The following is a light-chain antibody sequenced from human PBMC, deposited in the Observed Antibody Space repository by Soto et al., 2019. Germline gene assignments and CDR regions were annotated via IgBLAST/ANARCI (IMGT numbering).Light chain of an antibody. Sequence: SVLTQPASVSGSPGQSITISCTGTSSDFGSYNYVSWYQQHPGKAPKLIIYDVTNRPAGISSRFSASKSGDTASLTISVLQADDEADYFCSSYKSTSTPYVFGTGTKVTVL. CDR1: SSDFGSYNY. V-gene: IGLV2-14*03. J-gene: IGLJ1*01. CDR3: SSYKSTSTPYV. CDR2: DVT.